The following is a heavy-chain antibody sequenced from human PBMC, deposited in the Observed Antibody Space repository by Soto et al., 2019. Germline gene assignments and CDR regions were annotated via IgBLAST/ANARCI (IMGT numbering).Heavy chain of an antibody. CDR1: GGCVSSGSYY. CDR3: ARSIWFGTKGYYFDY. D-gene: IGHD3-10*01. V-gene: IGHV4-61*01. CDR2: IYYSGST. Sequence: SETLSLTCTVSGGCVSSGSYYWSWIRQPPGKGLEWIGYIYYSGSTNYNPSLKSRVTISVDTSKNQFSLKLSSVTAADTAVYYCARSIWFGTKGYYFDYWGQGTLVTVSS. J-gene: IGHJ4*02.